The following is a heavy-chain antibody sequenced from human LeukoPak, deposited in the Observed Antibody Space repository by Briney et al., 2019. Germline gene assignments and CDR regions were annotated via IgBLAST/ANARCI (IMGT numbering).Heavy chain of an antibody. D-gene: IGHD3-10*01. V-gene: IGHV3-23*01. Sequence: GGSLRLSCAASGFTFSSYAMSWVRQAPGKGLEWVSAISGSGGSTYYADSVKGRFTISRDNSKNTLYLQTNSLRAEDTAVYYCAKAGGSGSYFDDYWGQGTLVTVSS. CDR3: AKAGGSGSYFDDY. J-gene: IGHJ4*02. CDR1: GFTFSSYA. CDR2: ISGSGGST.